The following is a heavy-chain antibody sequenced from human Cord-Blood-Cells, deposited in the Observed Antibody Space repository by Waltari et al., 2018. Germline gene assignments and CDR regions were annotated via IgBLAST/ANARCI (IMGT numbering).Heavy chain of an antibody. J-gene: IGHJ4*02. D-gene: IGHD3-9*01. Sequence: KGLEWIGSIYYSGSTYYNPSLKSRVTISVDTSKNQFSLKLSSVTAADTAVYYCARQGLYYDILTGYYPFDYWGQGTLVTVSS. CDR2: IYYSGST. CDR3: ARQGLYYDILTGYYPFDY. V-gene: IGHV4-39*01.